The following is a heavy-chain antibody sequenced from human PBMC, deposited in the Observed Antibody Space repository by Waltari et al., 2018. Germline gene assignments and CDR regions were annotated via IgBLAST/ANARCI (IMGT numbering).Heavy chain of an antibody. CDR1: GFSLSNARMG. Sequence: QVTLKESGPVLVNPTETLTLTCTVSGFSLSNARMGVSWIRQPPGKALEWLAHIFSNDEKSYSTALKSRLTISKDTSKSQVVLTMTNMDPVDTATYYCAWTRSIAARPGRYYYYGMDVWGQGTTVTVSS. J-gene: IGHJ6*02. CDR3: AWTRSIAARPGRYYYYGMDV. V-gene: IGHV2-26*01. D-gene: IGHD6-6*01. CDR2: IFSNDEK.